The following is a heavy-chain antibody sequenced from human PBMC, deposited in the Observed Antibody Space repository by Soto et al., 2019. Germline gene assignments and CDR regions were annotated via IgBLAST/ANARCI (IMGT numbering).Heavy chain of an antibody. Sequence: QVQLVQSGAEVKKPGASVKVSSKASGYTFTSYGISWVRQAPGQGLEWMGWISAYNGNTNYAQKLQGRVTMTTDTSTSTAYMELRSLRSDDTAVYYCARTPYCSSTSCYSEYNWFDPWGQGTLVTVSS. CDR3: ARTPYCSSTSCYSEYNWFDP. CDR2: ISAYNGNT. J-gene: IGHJ5*02. D-gene: IGHD2-2*01. CDR1: GYTFTSYG. V-gene: IGHV1-18*04.